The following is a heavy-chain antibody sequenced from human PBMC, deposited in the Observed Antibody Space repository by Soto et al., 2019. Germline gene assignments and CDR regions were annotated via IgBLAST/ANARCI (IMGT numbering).Heavy chain of an antibody. V-gene: IGHV1-8*01. CDR3: ARAVPAAKLNMDV. CDR2: MNPNSGNT. CDR1: GYTFISYD. J-gene: IGHJ6*03. D-gene: IGHD2-2*01. Sequence: QVQLVQSGAEVKKPGASVKVSCRASGYTFISYDINWVRQATGQGPEWMGWMNPNSGNTGYAQKFQGRVTMSRNTSISTAYMELSSLTSDDTAVYYYARAVPAAKLNMDVWGKGTTVTVSS.